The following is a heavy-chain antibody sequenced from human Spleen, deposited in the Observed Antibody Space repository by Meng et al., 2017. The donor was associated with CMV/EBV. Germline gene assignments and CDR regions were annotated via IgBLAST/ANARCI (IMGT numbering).Heavy chain of an antibody. Sequence: GGSLRLSCAASGFTFSAYAMNWVRQAPGKGLEWVSSISTTSAYIYYADSLKGRFTISRDNAKNSLYLQMNSLKAEDTAVYYCARSWDGMDVWGQGTTVTSP. D-gene: IGHD3-16*01. CDR2: ISTTSAYI. CDR3: ARSWDGMDV. V-gene: IGHV3-21*06. J-gene: IGHJ6*02. CDR1: GFTFSAYA.